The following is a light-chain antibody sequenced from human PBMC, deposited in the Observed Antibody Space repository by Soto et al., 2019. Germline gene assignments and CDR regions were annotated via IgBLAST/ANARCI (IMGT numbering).Light chain of an antibody. V-gene: IGKV3-20*01. CDR2: GAS. CDR1: QSVSSSF. CDR3: QQYGSSPTWT. J-gene: IGKJ1*01. Sequence: EIVLTQSPGTLSLSPGERATLSCRASQSVSSSFLAWYQQKPGQAPRLLIYGASSRATGIPDRFSGSGSGTDVTLTISRLEPEDFAVSYCQQYGSSPTWTFGQGTKVEIK.